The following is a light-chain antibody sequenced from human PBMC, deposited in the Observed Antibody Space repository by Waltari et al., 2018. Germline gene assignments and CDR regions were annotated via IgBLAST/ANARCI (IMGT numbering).Light chain of an antibody. V-gene: IGKV2-28*01. CDR2: QGS. Sequence: DIVVTQSPLSLPVTPGEPASISCRSNQSLLHNNGYNSLDWILQKPGQPPQLLIYQGSNRASAVPDRFRGSGSGTDFTLQITRVEAEDVGVYDGMQILRTLWTFRQGTKVKIK. CDR1: QSLLHNNGYNS. J-gene: IGKJ1*01. CDR3: MQILRTLWT.